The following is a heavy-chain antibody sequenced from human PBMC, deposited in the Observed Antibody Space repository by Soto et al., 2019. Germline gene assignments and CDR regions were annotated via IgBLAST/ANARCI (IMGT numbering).Heavy chain of an antibody. V-gene: IGHV4-39*01. CDR2: IYYSGST. CDR3: ARAAVVVPAAILGYWFDP. J-gene: IGHJ5*02. D-gene: IGHD2-2*02. CDR1: GGSISSSSYY. Sequence: QLQLQESGPGLVKPSETLSLTCTVSGGSISSSSYYWGWIRQPPGKGLEWIGSIYYSGSTYYNPSLKSRVTLSVDTSKNQSALKLSSVTAANTAVYYCARAAVVVPAAILGYWFDPWGQGTLFTVSA.